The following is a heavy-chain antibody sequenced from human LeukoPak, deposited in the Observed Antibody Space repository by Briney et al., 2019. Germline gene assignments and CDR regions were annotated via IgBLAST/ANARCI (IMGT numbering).Heavy chain of an antibody. Sequence: QAGGSLRLSCAASGFTFSSYGMSWVRQAPGKGLEWVSAISGSGGSTYYADSVKGRFTISRDNSKSTLSLQMNSLRAEDTAIYYGATYRQVLLPFESWGQGTLVTVSS. CDR3: ATYRQVLLPFES. D-gene: IGHD2-8*02. V-gene: IGHV3-23*01. CDR2: ISGSGGST. CDR1: GFTFSSYG. J-gene: IGHJ4*02.